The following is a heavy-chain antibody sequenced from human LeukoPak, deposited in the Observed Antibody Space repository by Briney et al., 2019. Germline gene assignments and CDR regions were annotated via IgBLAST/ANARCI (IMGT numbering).Heavy chain of an antibody. CDR2: IYSGGSP. CDR1: GGSTSSYY. J-gene: IGHJ4*02. Sequence: PSETLSLTCPVSGGSTSSYYWAWIRQPAGKGLEWIGRIYSGGSPNYNPSLNSRLTMSLDTSNNQFSLRLSSVTAADTAVYYCARGRDSSSTFDYWGQGILVTVSS. CDR3: ARGRDSSSTFDY. V-gene: IGHV4-4*07. D-gene: IGHD6-6*01.